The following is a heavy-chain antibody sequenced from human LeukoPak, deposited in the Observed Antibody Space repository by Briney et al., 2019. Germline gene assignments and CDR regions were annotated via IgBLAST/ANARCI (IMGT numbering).Heavy chain of an antibody. Sequence: SQTLSLTCTVSGGSISSGGDYWSWIRQHPGKGLEWIGYIYYSGSTYYNPSLKSRVTISVVTSKNQFSLKLSSVTAADTAVYYCARGVTGYITNPDFDYWGQGTLVTVSS. J-gene: IGHJ4*02. V-gene: IGHV4-31*03. CDR3: ARGVTGYITNPDFDY. CDR2: IYYSGST. D-gene: IGHD1-14*01. CDR1: GGSISSGGDY.